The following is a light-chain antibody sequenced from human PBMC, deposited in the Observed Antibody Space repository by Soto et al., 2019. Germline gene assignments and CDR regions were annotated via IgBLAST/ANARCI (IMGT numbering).Light chain of an antibody. CDR2: GAS. Sequence: EIVLTQSPGTLSLSPGERVTLSCRASQSVNSSYLAWYQHKPGQAPRLLIYGASTRATGIPDRFSGSGSGTDFTLTIDRMETGDFAVYYCQQYGNSPQTFGQGTKVDIK. V-gene: IGKV3-20*01. J-gene: IGKJ1*01. CDR1: QSVNSSY. CDR3: QQYGNSPQT.